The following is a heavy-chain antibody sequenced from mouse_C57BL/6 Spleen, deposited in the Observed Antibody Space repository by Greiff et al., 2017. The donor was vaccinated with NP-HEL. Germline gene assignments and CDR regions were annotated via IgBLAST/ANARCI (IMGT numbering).Heavy chain of an antibody. V-gene: IGHV1-7*01. D-gene: IGHD2-4*01. Sequence: QVQLKESGAELAKPGASVKLSCKASGYTFTSYWMHWVKQRPGQGLEWIGYINPSSGYTKYNQKFKDKATLPADKSSSTAYMQLSSLTYEDSAVYYCARGDDYMYYFDYWGKGTTLTVAS. CDR3: ARGDDYMYYFDY. J-gene: IGHJ2*01. CDR1: GYTFTSYW. CDR2: INPSSGYT.